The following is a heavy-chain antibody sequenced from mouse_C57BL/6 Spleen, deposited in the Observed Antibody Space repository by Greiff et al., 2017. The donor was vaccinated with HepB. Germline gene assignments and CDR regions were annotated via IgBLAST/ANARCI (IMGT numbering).Heavy chain of an antibody. D-gene: IGHD2-2*01. V-gene: IGHV1-69*01. Sequence: VQLQQPGAELVMPGASVKLSCKASGYTFTSYWMHWVKQRPGQGLEWIGEIDPSDSYTNYNQKFKGKSTLTVDKSSSTAYMQLSSLTSEDSAVYYCARNGGVSTMVTTDYAMDYWGQGTSVTVSS. J-gene: IGHJ4*01. CDR3: ARNGGVSTMVTTDYAMDY. CDR1: GYTFTSYW. CDR2: IDPSDSYT.